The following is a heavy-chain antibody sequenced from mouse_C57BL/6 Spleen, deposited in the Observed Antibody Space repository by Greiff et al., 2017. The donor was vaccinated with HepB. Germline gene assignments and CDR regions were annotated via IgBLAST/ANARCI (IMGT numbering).Heavy chain of an antibody. J-gene: IGHJ2*01. Sequence: EVKLEESGGGLVKPGGSLKLSCAASGFTFSSYAMSWVRQTPEKRLEWVATISDGGSYTYYPDNVKGRFTISRDNAKNNLYLQMSHLKSEDTAMYYCARDRSSFDYWGQGTTLTVSS. CDR1: GFTFSSYA. D-gene: IGHD1-3*01. V-gene: IGHV5-4*01. CDR3: ARDRSSFDY. CDR2: ISDGGSYT.